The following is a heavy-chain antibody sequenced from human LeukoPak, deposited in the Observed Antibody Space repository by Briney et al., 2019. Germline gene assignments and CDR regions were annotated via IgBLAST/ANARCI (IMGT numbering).Heavy chain of an antibody. V-gene: IGHV1-8*01. CDR2: MNPNSGNT. D-gene: IGHD4-11*01. CDR3: ARDHDYSNYDSYYYYGMDV. J-gene: IGHJ6*02. Sequence: ASVKVSCKASGYTFASYDINWVRQATGQGLEWMGWMNPNSGNTGYAQKSQGRVTMTRNTSISTAYMELSSLRSEDTAVYYCARDHDYSNYDSYYYYGMDVWGQGTTVTVSS. CDR1: GYTFASYD.